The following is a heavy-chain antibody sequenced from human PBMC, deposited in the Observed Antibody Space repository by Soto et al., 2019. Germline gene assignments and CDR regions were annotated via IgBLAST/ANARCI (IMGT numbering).Heavy chain of an antibody. D-gene: IGHD3-10*01. Sequence: GGALRHSCAASGVTFSSEGMHWGRQAPGKGLEWVAVIWYDGSNKYYADSVKGRFTISRDNSKNTLYLQMNSLRAEDTAVYYCARDWLLWFGELSPGQGAFDIWGQGTMVTVSS. CDR2: IWYDGSNK. CDR3: ARDWLLWFGELSPGQGAFDI. CDR1: GVTFSSEG. V-gene: IGHV3-33*01. J-gene: IGHJ3*02.